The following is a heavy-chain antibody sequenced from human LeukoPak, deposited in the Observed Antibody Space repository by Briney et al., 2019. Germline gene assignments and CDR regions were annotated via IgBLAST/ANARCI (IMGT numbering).Heavy chain of an antibody. V-gene: IGHV3-30*02. D-gene: IGHD3-16*02. J-gene: IGHJ4*02. CDR3: AREPDYVWGSYRLFDY. CDR2: IHDDGSKK. Sequence: GGSLRLSCAASGFTFSSYGMHWVRQAPGKGLEWVAFIHDDGSKKYHADSVKGRFTISRDNAKNSLYLQMNSLRAEDTAVYYCAREPDYVWGSYRLFDYWGQGTLVTVSS. CDR1: GFTFSSYG.